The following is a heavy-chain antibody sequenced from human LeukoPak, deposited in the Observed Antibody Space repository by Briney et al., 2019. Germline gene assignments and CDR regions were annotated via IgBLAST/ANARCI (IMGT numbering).Heavy chain of an antibody. CDR1: GFSFRNYW. Sequence: GGSLRLSCAASGFSFRNYWMSWVRQAPGKGLEWVAVIWYDGSNKYYADSVKGRFAISRDNSKNTLYLQMNSLRAEDMAVYYCARAYCSGGSCYPNNFDYWGQGTLVTVSS. CDR2: IWYDGSNK. CDR3: ARAYCSGGSCYPNNFDY. V-gene: IGHV3-33*08. J-gene: IGHJ4*02. D-gene: IGHD2-15*01.